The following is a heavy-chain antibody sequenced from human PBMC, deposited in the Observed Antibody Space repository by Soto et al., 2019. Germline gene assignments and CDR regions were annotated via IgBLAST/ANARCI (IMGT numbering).Heavy chain of an antibody. V-gene: IGHV4-39*01. Sequence: SETLSLTCTVPGGSISSSSYYWGWIRQPPGKGLEWIGSIYYSGSTYYNPSLKSRVTISVETSKNQFSLKLSSVTAADTAVYYCARLSDSSSWYLEPYGMDVWGQGITVT. CDR1: GGSISSSSYY. CDR2: IYYSGST. CDR3: ARLSDSSSWYLEPYGMDV. J-gene: IGHJ6*02. D-gene: IGHD6-13*01.